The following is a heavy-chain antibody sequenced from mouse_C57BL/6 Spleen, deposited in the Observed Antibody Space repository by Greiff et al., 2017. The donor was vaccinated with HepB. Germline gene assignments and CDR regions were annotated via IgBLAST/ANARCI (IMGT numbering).Heavy chain of an antibody. Sequence: VQLQQSDAELVKPGASVKISCKVSGYTFTDHTIHWMKQRPEQGLEWIGYIYPRDGSTKYNEKFKGKATLTVDKSSSTAYMQLNSLTSEDSAVYFGARNDGNYPYAVDYWGQGTAVTVSS. CDR3: ARNDGNYPYAVDY. CDR1: GYTFTDHT. CDR2: IYPRDGST. D-gene: IGHD2-3*01. V-gene: IGHV1-78*01. J-gene: IGHJ4*01.